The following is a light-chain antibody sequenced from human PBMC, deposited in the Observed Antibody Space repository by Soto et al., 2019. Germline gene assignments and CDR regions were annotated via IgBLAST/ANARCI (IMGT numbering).Light chain of an antibody. V-gene: IGKV2-28*01. CDR1: QSLLQSNGNNY. Sequence: DIGMTQSPLSLPVTPGETASISCRSSQSLLQSNGNNYLGWFMQKPGQSPQLLIYLGSSRASGVPDRFSASGSGTDFALKISRVEAEDVGIYYCMQVLQAPPTFGGGTKVEIK. CDR3: MQVLQAPPT. J-gene: IGKJ4*01. CDR2: LGS.